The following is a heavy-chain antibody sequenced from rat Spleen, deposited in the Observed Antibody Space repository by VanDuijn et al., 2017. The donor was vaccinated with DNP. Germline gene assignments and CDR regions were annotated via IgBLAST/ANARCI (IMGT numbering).Heavy chain of an antibody. CDR1: GFTFSNYD. V-gene: IGHV5-25*01. CDR3: ARHLQFDY. J-gene: IGHJ2*01. Sequence: EVQLVESGGGLVQPGRSLKLSCAASGFTFSNYDMAWVRQAPTKGLEWVASISTSGGSTYYRDSVKGRFTVSRDNAKSTLYLQMDSLRSEDTATYYCARHLQFDYWGQGVMVTVSS. CDR2: ISTSGGST.